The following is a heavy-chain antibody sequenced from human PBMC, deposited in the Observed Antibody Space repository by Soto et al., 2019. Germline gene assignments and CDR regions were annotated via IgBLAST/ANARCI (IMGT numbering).Heavy chain of an antibody. D-gene: IGHD5-18*01. CDR1: GGSIRSGGYY. V-gene: IGHV4-31*03. Sequence: TLSLTCTVSGGSIRSGGYYWSWVRQNPRKGLEWIGNIYYSGNTYYNPSLKSRLTISVDTSKNQFSLNLSSVTAADTAVYYCARDRLMATAGTARHYFGLDVWGQGTTVSVS. J-gene: IGHJ6*02. CDR3: ARDRLMATAGTARHYFGLDV. CDR2: IYYSGNT.